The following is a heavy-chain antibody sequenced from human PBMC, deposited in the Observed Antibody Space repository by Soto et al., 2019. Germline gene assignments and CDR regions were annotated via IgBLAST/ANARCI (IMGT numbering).Heavy chain of an antibody. D-gene: IGHD6-19*01. Sequence: TLSLTCTLCAGPTSGGYYWSWIRPHPVKGLEWIGSISDSGSTSYNPSLKSRLTISVDTSKNQFSLNLRSVTAAYTAVYYCARRDSSGFSYWLDNWGQGALDTVSS. CDR1: AGPTSGGYY. CDR3: ARRDSSGFSYWLDN. J-gene: IGHJ5*01. CDR2: ISDSGST. V-gene: IGHV4-31*03.